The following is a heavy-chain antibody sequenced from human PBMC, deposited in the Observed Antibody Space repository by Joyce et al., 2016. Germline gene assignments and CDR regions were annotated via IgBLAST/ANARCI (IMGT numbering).Heavy chain of an antibody. CDR3: ARVRSGGENWWSFDL. J-gene: IGHJ2*01. D-gene: IGHD3-10*01. V-gene: IGHV1-46*01. CDR2: INPNGGSA. CDR1: GYTFTNYT. Sequence: QVQLVQSGAEVKKPGASVRVSCKASGYTFTNYTVHWVRQAPGHGLEWMGIINPNGGSASCAQKFQGRVTMTRDTSTSTVYMELSRLSYEDTAVYYCARVRSGGENWWSFDLWGRGTLVIVSS.